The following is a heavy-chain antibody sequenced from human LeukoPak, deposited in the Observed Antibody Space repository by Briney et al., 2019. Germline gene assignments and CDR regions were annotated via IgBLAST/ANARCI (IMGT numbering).Heavy chain of an antibody. J-gene: IGHJ3*02. CDR2: ISASGGST. CDR3: AKGGMVRGVTGAFDI. V-gene: IGHV3-23*01. CDR1: GFTFNSYA. D-gene: IGHD3-10*01. Sequence: PGGSLRLSCAASGFTFNSYAMCWVRQAPGKGLGWVSAISASGGSTYSADSVEGRFTISRDNSKNTLYLQMNSLRAEDTAVYYCAKGGMVRGVTGAFDIWGQGTMVTVSS.